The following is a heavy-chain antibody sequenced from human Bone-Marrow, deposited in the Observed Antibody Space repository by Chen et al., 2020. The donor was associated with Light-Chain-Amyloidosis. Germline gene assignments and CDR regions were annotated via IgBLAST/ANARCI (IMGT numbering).Heavy chain of an antibody. D-gene: IGHD3-22*01. CDR2: VYYDGTT. CDR1: GGALPSTSFY. J-gene: IGHJ6*02. CDR3: VRDTYDSSTYYTYRSMDV. Sequence: QLHLQESGPGLVRPSETLSLTCAVSGGALPSTSFYAGWIRQPPGKGLEWIGSVYYDGTTFYNPSLKSRVTMSVDTSKNQFSLKMNSVTAADTAVYYCVRDTYDSSTYYTYRSMDVWGQGTTVTVSS. V-gene: IGHV4-39*07.